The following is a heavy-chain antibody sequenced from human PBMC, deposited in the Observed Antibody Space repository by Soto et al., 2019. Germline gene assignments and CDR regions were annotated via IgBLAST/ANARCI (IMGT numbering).Heavy chain of an antibody. CDR2: IYYTGTT. Sequence: QVQLQESGPGLVKPSETLSLTCTVSGGSISSGSFYWSWIRQPPGKGLEWIGYIYYTGTTKDNPSLKSRFTISVDRSKNQFSLNLNSVTAADTAVYYCARDSSGRYDYWGQGSLVSFSS. V-gene: IGHV4-61*01. D-gene: IGHD5-12*01. CDR3: ARDSSGRYDY. CDR1: GGSISSGSFY. J-gene: IGHJ4*02.